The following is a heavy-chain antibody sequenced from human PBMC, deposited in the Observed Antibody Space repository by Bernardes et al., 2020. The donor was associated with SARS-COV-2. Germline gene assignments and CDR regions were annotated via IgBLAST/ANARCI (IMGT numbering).Heavy chain of an antibody. CDR3: AREAGDSRSSLDY. V-gene: IGHV4-38-2*02. D-gene: IGHD6-6*01. J-gene: IGHJ4*02. CDR2: MYHSGTT. Sequence: SETLSLTCTVSGGSISSAYYWGWIRQPPGKGLEWIGSMYHSGTTYYNPSLKSRVTISLDTSKNQFSLRLRTVTAADTAVYYCAREAGDSRSSLDYWGQGTLVTVSS. CDR1: GGSISSAYY.